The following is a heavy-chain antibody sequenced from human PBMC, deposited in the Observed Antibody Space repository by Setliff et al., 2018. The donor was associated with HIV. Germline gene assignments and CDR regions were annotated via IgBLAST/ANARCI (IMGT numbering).Heavy chain of an antibody. V-gene: IGHV3-48*04. Sequence: QTGGSLRLSCAASGFSFSDYHMNWVRQAPGKGLEWISFISSSSSPIYYADSVKGRFTISRDNAKNSLFLQMNSLRAEDTAMYYCARDFLGDYADAFDIWGQGTTVTVSS. D-gene: IGHD4-17*01. CDR1: GFSFSDYH. J-gene: IGHJ3*02. CDR3: ARDFLGDYADAFDI. CDR2: ISSSSSPI.